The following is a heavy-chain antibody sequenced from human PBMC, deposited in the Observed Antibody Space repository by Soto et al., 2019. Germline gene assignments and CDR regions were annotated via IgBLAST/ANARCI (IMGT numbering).Heavy chain of an antibody. D-gene: IGHD3-22*01. CDR1: GGSVSSGSYY. V-gene: IGHV4-61*01. CDR3: ARDPYYYDSSGYYGGAFDI. Sequence: SETLSLTCTVSGGSVSSGSYYWSWIRQPPGKGLEWIGYIYYSGSTNYNPSLKSRVTISVDTSKNQFSLKLSSVTAADTAVYYCARDPYYYDSSGYYGGAFDIWGQGTMVTVSS. J-gene: IGHJ3*02. CDR2: IYYSGST.